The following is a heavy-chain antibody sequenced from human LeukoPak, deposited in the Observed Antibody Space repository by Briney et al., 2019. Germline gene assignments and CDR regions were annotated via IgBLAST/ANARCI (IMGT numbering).Heavy chain of an antibody. V-gene: IGHV3-30*02. J-gene: IGHJ3*02. D-gene: IGHD2-8*02. CDR2: IRYDGSNK. Sequence: SGGSLRLSCAASGFTFSSYGMHWVRQAPGKGLEWVAFIRYDGSNKYYADSVKGRFTISRDNAKNSVYLQMNSLRGEDTAVYYCARDDVTTNGGVIADSRLFDIWGQGTMVTVSS. CDR3: ARDDVTTNGGVIADSRLFDI. CDR1: GFTFSSYG.